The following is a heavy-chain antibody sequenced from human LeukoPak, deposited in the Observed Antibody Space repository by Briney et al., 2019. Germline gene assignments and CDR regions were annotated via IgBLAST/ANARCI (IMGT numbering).Heavy chain of an antibody. V-gene: IGHV3-30*18. J-gene: IGHJ4*02. Sequence: GGSLRLSCAASGSTFSSYGMHWVRQAPGKGLEWVAVISYGGSNKYYADSVKGRFTISRDNSKNTLYLQMNSLRAEDTAVYYCAKDVREIVVVVAATRIAVAGTFDYWGQGTLVTVSS. CDR3: AKDVREIVVVVAATRIAVAGTFDY. CDR1: GSTFSSYG. CDR2: ISYGGSNK. D-gene: IGHD2-15*01.